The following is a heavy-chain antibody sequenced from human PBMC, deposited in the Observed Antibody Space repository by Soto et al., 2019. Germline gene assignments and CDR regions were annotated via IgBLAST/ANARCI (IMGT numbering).Heavy chain of an antibody. V-gene: IGHV3-30*18. CDR3: AKDPNSSGWYGYYYYYYMDV. Sequence: QVQLEESGGGVAQPGRSLRLSCAAPGFTFSTYAMHWVRQAPGKGLEWVAVISYDGSNKYYADSVKGRFTISRDNSKNTLYLQMNSLRVEDTAVYYCAKDPNSSGWYGYYYYYYMDVWGKGTTVTVSS. D-gene: IGHD6-19*01. CDR2: ISYDGSNK. J-gene: IGHJ6*03. CDR1: GFTFSTYA.